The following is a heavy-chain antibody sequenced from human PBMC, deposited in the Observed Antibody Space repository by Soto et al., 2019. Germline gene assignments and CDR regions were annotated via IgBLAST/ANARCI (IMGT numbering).Heavy chain of an antibody. CDR3: ARGPQSAAGNRWFDP. D-gene: IGHD6-13*01. Sequence: EVQLVESGGGLVKPGGSLRLSCAASGFTFSSYSMNWVRQAPGKGLEWVSSISSSSSYIYYADSVKGRFTISRDNAKNSLYLQMNSLRAEDTDVYYCARGPQSAAGNRWFDPWGQGTLVTVSS. CDR1: GFTFSSYS. J-gene: IGHJ5*02. CDR2: ISSSSSYI. V-gene: IGHV3-21*01.